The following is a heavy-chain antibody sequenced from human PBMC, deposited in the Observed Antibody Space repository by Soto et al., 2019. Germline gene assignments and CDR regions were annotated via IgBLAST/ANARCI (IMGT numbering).Heavy chain of an antibody. Sequence: PGGSLRLSCAASGFTFSDYYMSWIRQAPGKGLEWVSNISDSGNIISYADSVKGRFTISRDNAKNSLYLHMNSLRAEDTAVYSIARGLCYDDSSGYLDNWRQEALVTVSS. CDR1: GFTFSDYY. V-gene: IGHV3-11*01. J-gene: IGHJ4*02. CDR2: ISDSGNII. CDR3: ARGLCYDDSSGYLDN. D-gene: IGHD3-22*01.